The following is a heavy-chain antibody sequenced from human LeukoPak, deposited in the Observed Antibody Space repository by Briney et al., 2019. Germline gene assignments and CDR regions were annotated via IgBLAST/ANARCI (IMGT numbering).Heavy chain of an antibody. V-gene: IGHV4-30-4*01. J-gene: IGHJ4*02. CDR1: GGSISSGDYY. CDR2: IYYSGST. Sequence: SETLSLTCTVSGGSISSGDYYWSRIRQPPGKGLECIGYIYYSGSTYYNPSLKSRITMSVDTSKNQFSLKLSSVTAADTAVYSCARYRGSTVAFDYWGQGTLVTVSS. D-gene: IGHD4-23*01. CDR3: ARYRGSTVAFDY.